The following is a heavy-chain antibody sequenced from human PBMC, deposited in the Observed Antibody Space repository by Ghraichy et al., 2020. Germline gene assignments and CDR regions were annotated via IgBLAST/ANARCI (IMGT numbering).Heavy chain of an antibody. CDR3: VRGDYYESSGYFIDAFDV. V-gene: IGHV3-7*03. D-gene: IGHD3-22*01. CDR1: GFSFSRYW. J-gene: IGHJ3*01. Sequence: LSLTCAASGFSFSRYWMSWVRQAPGKGLEWVGNIKQDGSEKFYVDSVKGRFSISRDNVKNSLYLQMNSLRAEDTAVYYCVRGDYYESSGYFIDAFDVWGLGTMVTVS. CDR2: IKQDGSEK.